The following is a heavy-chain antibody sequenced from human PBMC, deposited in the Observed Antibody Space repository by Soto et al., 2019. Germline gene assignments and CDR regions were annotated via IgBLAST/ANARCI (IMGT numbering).Heavy chain of an antibody. J-gene: IGHJ5*02. CDR3: AREYSSGWYNWFDP. Sequence: SETLSLTCTVSGGSISSCYWSWIRRPPGKGLEWIGYIYYSGSTNYNPSLKSRVTISVDTSKNQFSLKLSSVTAADTAVYYCAREYSSGWYNWFDPWGQGTLVTVSS. D-gene: IGHD6-19*01. CDR1: GGSISSCY. V-gene: IGHV4-59*01. CDR2: IYYSGST.